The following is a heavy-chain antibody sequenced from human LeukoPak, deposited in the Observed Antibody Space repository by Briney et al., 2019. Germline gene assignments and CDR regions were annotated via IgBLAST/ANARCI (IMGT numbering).Heavy chain of an antibody. CDR3: AREGRYYGSGSHRDGFDI. Sequence: GGSLRLSCAASGFTFSSYTMNWVRQAPGKGLELVSYISSSGSPKYYADSVKGRFTISRDNAKNSLYLQMNSLTAEDTAIYYCAREGRYYGSGSHRDGFDIWGQGTMVTVSS. V-gene: IGHV3-48*04. J-gene: IGHJ3*02. CDR2: ISSSGSPK. CDR1: GFTFSSYT. D-gene: IGHD3-10*01.